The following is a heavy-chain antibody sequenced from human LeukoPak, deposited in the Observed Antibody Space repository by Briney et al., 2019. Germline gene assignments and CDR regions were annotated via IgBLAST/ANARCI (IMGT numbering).Heavy chain of an antibody. J-gene: IGHJ5*02. Sequence: SETLSLTCTVSGGSISSSGYYWGWIRQPPGKGLEWIGTVYYTGSTYYNPSLKSRVTISEDTSRNQFSLKLNSVTAADTAVYYCTRGSGTYYYDSGGYLNWFDPWGQGILVTVSS. D-gene: IGHD3-22*01. CDR2: VYYTGST. V-gene: IGHV4-39*01. CDR3: TRGSGTYYYDSGGYLNWFDP. CDR1: GGSISSSGYY.